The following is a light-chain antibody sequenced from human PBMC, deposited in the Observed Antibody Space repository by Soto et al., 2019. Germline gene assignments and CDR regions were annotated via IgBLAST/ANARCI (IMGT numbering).Light chain of an antibody. CDR3: QQRSNWRT. CDR1: QSVSSY. Sequence: EIVLTQSPATLSLSPGERATLSCRASQSVSSYLAWYQQKPGQAPRLLIYDASNRATGIPARFSGSGSGTGFTLTISSLEPEDFAVYYWQQRSNWRTFGQGTKVEIK. V-gene: IGKV3-11*01. J-gene: IGKJ1*01. CDR2: DAS.